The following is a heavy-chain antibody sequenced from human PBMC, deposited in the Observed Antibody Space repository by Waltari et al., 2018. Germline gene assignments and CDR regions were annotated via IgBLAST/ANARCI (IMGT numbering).Heavy chain of an antibody. D-gene: IGHD5-12*01. CDR2: IYPTGTT. CDR3: ASGVGFWSLNGYDMGYYFDY. J-gene: IGHJ4*02. V-gene: IGHV4-39*01. CDR1: GSSLPWNSHY. Sequence: QLQLKESGPGLVKPSETLSLTCVAPGSSLPWNSHYWVGVRQSPGKGLEWIGSIYPTGTTYYRPSLKSRVSLSIDSSESQCSLKLSSVTATDTAVYFCASGVGFWSLNGYDMGYYFDYWGQGALVSVSS.